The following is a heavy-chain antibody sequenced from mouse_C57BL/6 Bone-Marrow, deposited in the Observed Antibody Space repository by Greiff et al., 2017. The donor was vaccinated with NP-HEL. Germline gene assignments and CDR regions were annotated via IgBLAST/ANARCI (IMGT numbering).Heavy chain of an antibody. Sequence: QVQLQQPGAELVKPGASVKLSCKASGYTFTSYWMQWVKQRPGQGLEWIGDIDPSDSYTNYNQKFKGKATLTVDTSSSTAYMQLSSLTSEDSSVYYCARLHYGSSYWYFDVWGTGTTVTVSS. CDR2: IDPSDSYT. CDR3: ARLHYGSSYWYFDV. V-gene: IGHV1-50*01. J-gene: IGHJ1*03. D-gene: IGHD1-1*01. CDR1: GYTFTSYW.